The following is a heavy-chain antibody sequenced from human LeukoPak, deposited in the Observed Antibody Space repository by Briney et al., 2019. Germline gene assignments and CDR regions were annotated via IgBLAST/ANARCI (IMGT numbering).Heavy chain of an antibody. CDR3: ARVPLRLLAPFHS. D-gene: IGHD3-3*01. Sequence: PSETLSLTCAVYGGSFIGYYWSWIRQPPGKGLEWIGEINHSGGANYNPSLKSRVTISADTSKSQFSLKLGSVTAADTAVYYCARVPLRLLAPFHSRGQGTLVTVSS. V-gene: IGHV4-34*01. CDR1: GGSFIGYY. CDR2: INHSGGA. J-gene: IGHJ4*02.